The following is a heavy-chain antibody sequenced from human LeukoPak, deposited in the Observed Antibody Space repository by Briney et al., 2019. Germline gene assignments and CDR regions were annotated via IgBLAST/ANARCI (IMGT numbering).Heavy chain of an antibody. Sequence: PSETLSLTCTVSGGSISSSSYYWGWIRQPPGKGLEWIGSIYYSGSTYYNPSLKSRVTISVDTSKNQFSLKLSSVTAADTAVYYCARDRSSSGWPFDYWGQGTLVTVSS. V-gene: IGHV4-39*07. CDR1: GGSISSSSYY. J-gene: IGHJ4*02. CDR2: IYYSGST. CDR3: ARDRSSSGWPFDY. D-gene: IGHD6-19*01.